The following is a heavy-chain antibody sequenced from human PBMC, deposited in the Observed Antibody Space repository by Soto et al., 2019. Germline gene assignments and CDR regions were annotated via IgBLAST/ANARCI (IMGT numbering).Heavy chain of an antibody. CDR2: ISYDGSNK. CDR1: GFTFSSYG. CDR3: AKDKGPKTDYYYGMDV. Sequence: QVQLVESGGGVVQPGRSLRLSCAASGFTFSSYGMHWVRQAPGKGLEWVAVISYDGSNKYYADSVKGRFTISRDNSKNTLYLQMNSLRAEDTAVYYCAKDKGPKTDYYYGMDVWGQGTTVTVSS. V-gene: IGHV3-30*18. J-gene: IGHJ6*02.